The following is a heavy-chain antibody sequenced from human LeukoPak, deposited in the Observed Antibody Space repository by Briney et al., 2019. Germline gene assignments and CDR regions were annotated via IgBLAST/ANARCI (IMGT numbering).Heavy chain of an antibody. Sequence: PSETLSLTCTVFGGSISSSSYYWGWIRQPPGKGLEWIGSIYYSGSTYYNPSLKSRVTISVDTSKNQFSLKLSSVTAADTAVYYCARGPPYSNYYFDYWGQGTLVTVSS. V-gene: IGHV4-39*01. CDR1: GGSISSSSYY. CDR3: ARGPPYSNYYFDY. D-gene: IGHD4-11*01. CDR2: IYYSGST. J-gene: IGHJ4*02.